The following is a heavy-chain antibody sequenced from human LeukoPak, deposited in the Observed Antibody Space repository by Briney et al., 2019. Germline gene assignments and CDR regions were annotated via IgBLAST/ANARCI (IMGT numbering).Heavy chain of an antibody. D-gene: IGHD6-13*01. V-gene: IGHV4-59*01. CDR2: IYYSGGT. CDR1: GGSIYSYY. Sequence: SETLSLTCTVSGGSIYSYYWSWIRQPPGKGLEWIGYIYYSGGTNYNPSLKSRVTISVDTSKNQFSLKLRFVTAADTAIYYCARELGSSWPYGMDVWGQGTTVTVSS. CDR3: ARELGSSWPYGMDV. J-gene: IGHJ6*02.